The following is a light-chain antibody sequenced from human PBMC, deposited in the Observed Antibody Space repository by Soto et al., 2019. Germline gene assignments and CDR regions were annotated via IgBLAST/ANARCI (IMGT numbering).Light chain of an antibody. CDR3: SSYTSSTTRV. V-gene: IGLV2-18*02. J-gene: IGLJ3*02. Sequence: QSALTQPPSVSGSPGQSVTISCTGTSSDVGGYNRVSWYQQSPGTAPKLIIYEVTNRPSGVPGRFSGSKSGNTASLTISGLKAEDEAEYYCSSYTSSTTRVFGGGTKLTVL. CDR1: SSDVGGYNR. CDR2: EVT.